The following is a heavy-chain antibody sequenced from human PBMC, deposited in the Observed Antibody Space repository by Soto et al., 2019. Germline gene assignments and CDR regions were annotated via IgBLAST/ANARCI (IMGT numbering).Heavy chain of an antibody. Sequence: QVQLLQSGAEVKKPGSSVRVSCEASGGTFRTYAISWVRQAPGQGLEWMGEIIPIFGTVNYAQRFQSRVTITADESTTTVYMGLRSLRSEDTAVYYCAKGAVAGTPTSYYYYGMDVWGQGTTVTVAS. CDR3: AKGAVAGTPTSYYYYGMDV. CDR1: GGTFRTYA. D-gene: IGHD6-19*01. J-gene: IGHJ6*02. V-gene: IGHV1-69*12. CDR2: IIPIFGTV.